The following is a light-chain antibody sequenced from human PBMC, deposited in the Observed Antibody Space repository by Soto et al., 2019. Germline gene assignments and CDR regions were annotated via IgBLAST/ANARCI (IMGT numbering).Light chain of an antibody. Sequence: DIQMTQSPSSLSASVGDRVTITCRASQSISRYLCWYQHKPGKAPNLLIYGASSLQSGVPSRFSGSGSGTDFTLSISSLQPEDFATYYCQQSHSAPYTFGQGTKLEIK. V-gene: IGKV1-39*01. CDR2: GAS. CDR3: QQSHSAPYT. CDR1: QSISRY. J-gene: IGKJ2*01.